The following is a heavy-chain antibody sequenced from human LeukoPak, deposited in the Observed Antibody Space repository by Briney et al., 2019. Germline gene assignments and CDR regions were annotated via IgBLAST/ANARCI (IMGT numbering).Heavy chain of an antibody. D-gene: IGHD6-19*01. V-gene: IGHV4-34*01. CDR1: GGSFSGYY. CDR2: INHSGST. CDR3: ARGGIAVAGPSYYYCGMDV. J-gene: IGHJ6*02. Sequence: SETLSLTCAVYGGSFSGYYWSWIRQPPGKGLEWIGEINHSGSTNYNPSLKSRVTISVDTSKNQFSLKLSSVTAADTAVYYCARGGIAVAGPSYYYCGMDVWGQGTTVTVSS.